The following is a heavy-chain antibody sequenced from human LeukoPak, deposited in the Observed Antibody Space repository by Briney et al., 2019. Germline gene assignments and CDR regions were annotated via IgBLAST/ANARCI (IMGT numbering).Heavy chain of an antibody. CDR2: IYSGGST. J-gene: IGHJ6*03. V-gene: IGHV3-53*01. D-gene: IGHD6-19*01. CDR3: ARDGTGYSSGWYLYIEV. CDR1: GFTVSSNY. Sequence: GGSLRLSCAASGFTVSSNYMSWVRQAPGKGLEWVSVIYSGGSTYYADSVKGRFTISRDNSKNTLYLQMNSLRAEDTAVYYCARDGTGYSSGWYLYIEVWGKGTTVTVSS.